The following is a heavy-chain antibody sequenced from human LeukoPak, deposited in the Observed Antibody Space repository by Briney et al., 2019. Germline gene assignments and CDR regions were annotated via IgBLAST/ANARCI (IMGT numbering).Heavy chain of an antibody. J-gene: IGHJ4*02. D-gene: IGHD4-17*01. CDR2: ISSSSSYI. CDR3: VRADDYGDNRYYFDY. CDR1: GFTFSSYS. V-gene: IGHV3-21*01. Sequence: GGSLRLSCAASGFTFSSYSMNWVRQAPGKGLEWVSSISSSSSYIYYADSVKGLFTISRDNAKNSLYLQMNSLRAEDTAVYYCVRADDYGDNRYYFDYWGQGTLVTVSS.